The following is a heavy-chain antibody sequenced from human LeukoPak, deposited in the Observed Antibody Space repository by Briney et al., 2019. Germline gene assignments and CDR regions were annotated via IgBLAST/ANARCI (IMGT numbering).Heavy chain of an antibody. CDR3: ARDLGYSYGYYFDY. V-gene: IGHV3-48*01. J-gene: IGHJ4*02. CDR2: ITSGSITTI. D-gene: IGHD5-18*01. Sequence: GGSLRLSCAASGFTFSSYRMNWVRQAPGKGLEWVSFITSGSITTIYYADSVKGRFTISRDNAKNSLYLQMNSLRAEDTAVYYCARDLGYSYGYYFDYWGQGTLVTVSS. CDR1: GFTFSSYR.